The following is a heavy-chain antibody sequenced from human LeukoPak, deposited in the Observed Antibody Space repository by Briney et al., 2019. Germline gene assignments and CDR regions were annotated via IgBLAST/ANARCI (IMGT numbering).Heavy chain of an antibody. CDR1: GFTFGSHA. CDR3: TSSSPTSYSDY. J-gene: IGHJ4*02. V-gene: IGHV3-23*01. CDR2: IFGSGGSP. Sequence: GGSLRLSCEASGFTFGSHAMYWVRQAPEKGLEWVAGIFGSGGSPHYADSVKGRFTISRHNSENTLYLQMNSLRVEDTAVYYCTSSSPTSYSDYWGQGTLVTVSS. D-gene: IGHD6-13*01.